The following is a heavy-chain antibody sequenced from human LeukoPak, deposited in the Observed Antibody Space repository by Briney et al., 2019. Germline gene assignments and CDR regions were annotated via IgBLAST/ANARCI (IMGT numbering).Heavy chain of an antibody. V-gene: IGHV4-4*02. Sequence: PSETLSLTCAVSGGSISISNWXXXXXQPPXXXXXXIGEIXHSGSTNYXXSLKSXXTIXVDKSKNQFSLRLSSVTAADTAVYYCASRLYDSARNFDYWGQGTLVTVSS. CDR2: IXHSGST. D-gene: IGHD3-22*01. CDR3: ASRLYDSARNFDY. CDR1: GGSISISNW. J-gene: IGHJ4*02.